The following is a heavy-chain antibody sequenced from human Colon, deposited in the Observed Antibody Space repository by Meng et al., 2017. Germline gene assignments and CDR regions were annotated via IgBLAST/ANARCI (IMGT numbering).Heavy chain of an antibody. CDR2: IYYSGST. V-gene: IGHV4-30-4*01. D-gene: IGHD4-17*01. Sequence: VALRGSGPGRVQPSQTLSLTGTVSGGSISSGDYYWSWIRQPPGKGLEWIGYIYYSGSTYSNASLKSRVTISIDRSKNQFSLKLSSVTAADTAVYYCARDRKHYGERGWFDPWGQGTLVTVSS. CDR1: GGSISSGDYY. CDR3: ARDRKHYGERGWFDP. J-gene: IGHJ5*02.